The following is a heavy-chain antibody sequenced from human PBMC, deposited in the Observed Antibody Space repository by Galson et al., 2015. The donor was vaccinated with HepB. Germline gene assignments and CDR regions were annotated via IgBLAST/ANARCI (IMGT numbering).Heavy chain of an antibody. CDR2: IYPADSDT. J-gene: IGHJ4*02. D-gene: IGHD3-16*01. V-gene: IGHV5-51*01. CDR3: ARQGTVRGVMLFDY. Sequence: QSGAEVKKPGESLKISCEGSGYTFTNFWIGWVRQMPGKGLEWMGIIYPADSDTRYSPSFQGQVTISVDKSISSAYLQWSSLKASDTAFYYCARQGTVRGVMLFDYWGQGTLVTVSA. CDR1: GYTFTNFW.